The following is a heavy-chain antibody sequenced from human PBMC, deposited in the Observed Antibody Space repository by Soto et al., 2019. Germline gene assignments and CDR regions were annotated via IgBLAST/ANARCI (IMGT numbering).Heavy chain of an antibody. CDR3: ARREIQGPIDY. V-gene: IGHV4-28*01. D-gene: IGHD1-26*01. Sequence: QVQLQESGPGLVKPSDTLSLTCAVSGYSISSSNWWCWIRQPPGKGLAWIGYIYYSGTTYYNPSLKSLVTMSVDTSKNQFSLKLTSVTAVDTAVYYCARREIQGPIDYWGQGTLVTVSS. CDR1: GYSISSSNW. CDR2: IYYSGTT. J-gene: IGHJ4*02.